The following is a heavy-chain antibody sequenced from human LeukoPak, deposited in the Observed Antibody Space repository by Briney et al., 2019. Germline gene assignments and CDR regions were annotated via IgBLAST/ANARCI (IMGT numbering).Heavy chain of an antibody. Sequence: SETLSLTCTVSGGSISSSSYYWGWIRQPAGKGLEWIGRIYTSGSTNYNPSLKSRVTISVDTSKNQFSLKLSSVTAADTAVYYCARDRVGILTGNNYYYYMDVWGKGTTVTISS. J-gene: IGHJ6*03. CDR2: IYTSGST. CDR1: GGSISSSSYY. V-gene: IGHV4-61*02. D-gene: IGHD3-9*01. CDR3: ARDRVGILTGNNYYYYMDV.